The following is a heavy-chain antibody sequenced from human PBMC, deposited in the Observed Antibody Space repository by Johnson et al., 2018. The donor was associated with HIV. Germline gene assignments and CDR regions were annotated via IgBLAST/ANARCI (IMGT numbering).Heavy chain of an antibody. J-gene: IGHJ3*02. CDR2: INWNGGNT. CDR3: ARDAGENAFDI. D-gene: IGHD7-27*01. Sequence: VQLVESGGGVVRPGGSLRLSCAASGFTFDDHGMSWVRQAPGTGLEWVSGINWNGGNTGYADSVKGRFTISRDNATNSLYLQMNSRRAEDTALYYCARDAGENAFDIWGQGTMVTVSS. CDR1: GFTFDDHG. V-gene: IGHV3-20*04.